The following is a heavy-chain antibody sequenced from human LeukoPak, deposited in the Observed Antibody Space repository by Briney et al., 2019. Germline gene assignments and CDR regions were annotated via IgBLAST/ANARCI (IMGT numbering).Heavy chain of an antibody. CDR3: ARVSPYYYGAGPYYVIY. V-gene: IGHV3-23*01. CDR1: GLTFSNYA. J-gene: IGHJ4*02. CDR2: ITSGFTP. Sequence: GGSLRLSCAASGLTFSNYAMSWFRQAPGKGLEWVSGITSGFTPLYADSVKGRFTISRDNSKSTFHLQMNSLRAEDTAVYYCARVSPYYYGAGPYYVIYWGQGTLVTVSS. D-gene: IGHD3-10*01.